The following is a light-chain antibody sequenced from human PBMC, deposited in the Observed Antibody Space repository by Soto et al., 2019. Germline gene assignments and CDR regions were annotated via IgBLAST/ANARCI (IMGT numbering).Light chain of an antibody. CDR3: QQYGSSPPYT. Sequence: EIVLTQSPGTLSLAPGDRATLSCRASQSVSSSYVAWYQQKPGQAPSLLLYGVSNRATGIPDRFSGGGSGTNFTLTISRLEPEDFGVYYCQQYGSSPPYTFGPGTKLEIQ. CDR1: QSVSSSY. J-gene: IGKJ2*01. CDR2: GVS. V-gene: IGKV3-20*01.